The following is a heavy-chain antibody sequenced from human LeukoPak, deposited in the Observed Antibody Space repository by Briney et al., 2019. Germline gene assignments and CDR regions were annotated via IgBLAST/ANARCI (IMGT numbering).Heavy chain of an antibody. CDR3: ARHGQNDGYPLDY. CDR1: GRFISGYY. J-gene: IGHJ4*02. Sequence: SETLSLTCTVSGRFISGYYWSWIRQPPGKGLEWIAYIHYSGSTNYNPPLKSRLTISVDTSKNQLSLKLNSMTDADTAVYYCARHGQNDGYPLDYWGQGTLVSVSS. CDR2: IHYSGST. V-gene: IGHV4-59*08. D-gene: IGHD5-24*01.